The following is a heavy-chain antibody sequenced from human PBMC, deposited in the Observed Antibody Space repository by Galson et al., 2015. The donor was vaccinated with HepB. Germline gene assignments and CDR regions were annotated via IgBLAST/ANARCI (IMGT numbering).Heavy chain of an antibody. Sequence: TLSLTCAVSGGSISSGGYSWSWIRQPPGKGLEWIGYIYHSGSTYYNPSLKSRVTISVDRSKNQFSLKLSSVTAADTAVYYCASIYDRYYFDYWGQGTLVTVSS. CDR1: GGSISSGGYS. J-gene: IGHJ4*02. CDR3: ASIYDRYYFDY. D-gene: IGHD3-22*01. V-gene: IGHV4-30-2*01. CDR2: IYHSGST.